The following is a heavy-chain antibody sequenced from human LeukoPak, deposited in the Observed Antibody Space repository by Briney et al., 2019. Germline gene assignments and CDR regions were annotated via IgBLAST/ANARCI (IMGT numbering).Heavy chain of an antibody. CDR3: ARDFDGGYYPADY. CDR2: ISSSSSYI. J-gene: IGHJ4*02. Sequence: GGSLRLSCAASGFTFSSYSMNWVRQAPGKGLEWVSSISSSSSYIYYADSVKGRFTISRDNAKNSLYLQMNSLRAEDTAAYYCARDFDGGYYPADYWGQGTLVTVSS. CDR1: GFTFSSYS. D-gene: IGHD3-22*01. V-gene: IGHV3-21*01.